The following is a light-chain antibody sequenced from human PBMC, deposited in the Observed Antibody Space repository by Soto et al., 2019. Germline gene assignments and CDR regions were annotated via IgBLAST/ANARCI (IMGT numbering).Light chain of an antibody. CDR1: QSVTTN. J-gene: IGKJ4*01. CDR3: QQYDRWPVT. V-gene: IGKV3-15*01. Sequence: EVVMAQSPATLSVSPGERVTFSCRASQSVTTNLAWYQHKPGQSPRLLISDASTGASGIPPRFSGSGSGTEFTLTIDRLQSADFAVYYCQQYDRWPVTFGGGTKV. CDR2: DAS.